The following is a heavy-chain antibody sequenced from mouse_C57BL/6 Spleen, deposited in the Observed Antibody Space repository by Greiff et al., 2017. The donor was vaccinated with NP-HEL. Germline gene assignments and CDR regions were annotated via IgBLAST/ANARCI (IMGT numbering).Heavy chain of an antibody. V-gene: IGHV5-6*01. CDR1: GFTFSSYG. Sequence: EVKLMESGGDLVKPGGSLKLSCAASGFTFSSYGMSWVRQTPDKRLEWVATISSGGSYTYYPDSVKGRFTISRDNAKNTLYLQMSSLKSEDTAMYYCARLYGNYVHYYAMDYWGQGTSVTVSS. J-gene: IGHJ4*01. CDR2: ISSGGSYT. CDR3: ARLYGNYVHYYAMDY. D-gene: IGHD2-10*02.